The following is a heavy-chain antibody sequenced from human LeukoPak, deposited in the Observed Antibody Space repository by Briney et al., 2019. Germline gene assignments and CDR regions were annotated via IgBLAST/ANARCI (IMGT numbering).Heavy chain of an antibody. D-gene: IGHD3-9*01. J-gene: IGHJ4*02. V-gene: IGHV4-34*01. CDR3: ARVGYYNGFDF. CDR1: GGSFSGYY. Sequence: SETLSLTCAVYGGSFSGYYWSWIRQPPGKGLEWIGEINYSGSTNYNPSLKSRVTISVDTSKNQFSLKLSSVTAADTAVYYCARVGYYNGFDFWGQGTLVTVSS. CDR2: INYSGST.